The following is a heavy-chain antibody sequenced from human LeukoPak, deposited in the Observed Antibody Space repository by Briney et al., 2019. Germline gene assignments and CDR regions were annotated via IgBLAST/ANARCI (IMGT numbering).Heavy chain of an antibody. CDR1: GGSISSYY. CDR3: AGHHPRNTVDF. D-gene: IGHD2/OR15-2a*01. V-gene: IGHV4-59*08. CDR2: ISDIGSI. J-gene: IGHJ4*02. Sequence: SETLFLTCTVSGGSISSYYWSWIRQPPGKGLEWIAYISDIGSINYNPSLKSRVTISLDTSKNQFSLKLSSVTAADTAVYYCAGHHPRNTVDFWGQGTLVTVSS.